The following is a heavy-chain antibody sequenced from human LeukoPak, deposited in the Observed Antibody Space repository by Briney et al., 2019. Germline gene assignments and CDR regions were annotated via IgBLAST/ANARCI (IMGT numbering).Heavy chain of an antibody. V-gene: IGHV3-23*01. D-gene: IGHD2-21*01. Sequence: PGGSLRLSCAASGFTFSSYGMSWVRQAPGKGLEWVSAISGSGSSTYYADSVKGRFSISRDNAKNSLYLQMNSLRAEDTAVYYCARAIRDYFDYWGQGTLVTVSS. CDR3: ARAIRDYFDY. CDR1: GFTFSSYG. CDR2: ISGSGSST. J-gene: IGHJ4*02.